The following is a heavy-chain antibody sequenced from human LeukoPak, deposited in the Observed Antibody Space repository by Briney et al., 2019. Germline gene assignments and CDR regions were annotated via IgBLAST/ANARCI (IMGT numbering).Heavy chain of an antibody. CDR1: GFTFSSYW. Sequence: GGSLRLSCAASGFTFSSYWMSWVRQAPGKGLEWVANIKQDGSEKYYVDSVKGRFTISRDNAKNSLYLQMNSLRAEDTAVYYCARNDIVATIKRGGVFDYWGQGTLVTVSS. CDR3: ARNDIVATIKRGGVFDY. CDR2: IKQDGSEK. J-gene: IGHJ4*02. V-gene: IGHV3-7*01. D-gene: IGHD5-12*01.